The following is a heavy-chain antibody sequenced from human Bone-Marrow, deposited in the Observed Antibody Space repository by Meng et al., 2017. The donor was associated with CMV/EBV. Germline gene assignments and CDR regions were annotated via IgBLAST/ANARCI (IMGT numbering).Heavy chain of an antibody. V-gene: IGHV3-66*02. Sequence: GESLKISCAASGFTFSSYEMNWVRQAPGKGLEWVSVIYSGGTTYYADSVKGRFTISRDNSKNTLYLQMNSLRAEDTAVYYCASRTEYYYYGMDVWGQGTTVTVSS. CDR3: ASRTEYYYYGMDV. J-gene: IGHJ6*02. CDR2: IYSGGTT. CDR1: GFTFSSYE. D-gene: IGHD1-14*01.